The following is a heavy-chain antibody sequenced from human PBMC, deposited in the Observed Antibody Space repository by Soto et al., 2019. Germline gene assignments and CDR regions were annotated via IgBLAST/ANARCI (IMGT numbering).Heavy chain of an antibody. Sequence: GESLKISCVGSGFSFSRYTVGWVRQVPGKGLEWKGVINPGDSDTIYSPSFQGQVTISADKSISTAYLQWSSLKASDTAMYYCTLSYGDSYYYYYGMDVWGQGTTVTVSS. CDR3: TLSYGDSYYYYYGMDV. J-gene: IGHJ6*02. CDR1: GFSFSRYT. V-gene: IGHV5-51*01. D-gene: IGHD4-17*01. CDR2: INPGDSDT.